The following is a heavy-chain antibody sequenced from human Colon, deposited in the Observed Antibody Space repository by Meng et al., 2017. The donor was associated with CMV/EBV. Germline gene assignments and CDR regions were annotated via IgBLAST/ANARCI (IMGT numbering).Heavy chain of an antibody. D-gene: IGHD2-8*02. CDR1: GFTFSSHW. J-gene: IGHJ4*02. V-gene: IGHV3-74*01. CDR3: ARDTSLGGTGPHFDS. Sequence: SGFTFSSHWMHWVRQAPGNGLVWLSRISPDQSTTTYADSVRGRFTISRDNAKNTLYLQMNSLRAEDTAVYYCARDTSLGGTGPHFDSWAREPWSPSPQ. CDR2: ISPDQSTT.